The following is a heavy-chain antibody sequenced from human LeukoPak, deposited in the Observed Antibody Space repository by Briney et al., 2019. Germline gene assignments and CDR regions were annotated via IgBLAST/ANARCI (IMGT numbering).Heavy chain of an antibody. J-gene: IGHJ4*02. CDR1: GGSFSGYY. Sequence: SETLSLTCAVYGGSFSGYYWSWIRQPPGKGLEWIGEINHSGSTNYNPSLKSRVTISVDTSKNQFSLKLSSVTAADTAIYYCVRAVSGRFDYWGQGTLVTVSS. V-gene: IGHV4-34*01. CDR3: VRAVSGRFDY. CDR2: INHSGST. D-gene: IGHD6-19*01.